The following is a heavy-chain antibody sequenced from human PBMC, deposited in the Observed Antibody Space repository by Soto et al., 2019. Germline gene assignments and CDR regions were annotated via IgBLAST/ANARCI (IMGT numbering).Heavy chain of an antibody. CDR2: INHSGST. J-gene: IGHJ3*02. D-gene: IGHD6-6*01. Sequence: SETLSLTCAVYGGSFSGYYWSWIRQPPGKGLEWIGEINHSGSTNYNPSLKSRVTISVDTSKNHFSLKLSSVTAADTAVYYCARGSIAARYDAFDIWGQGTMVTVSS. V-gene: IGHV4-34*01. CDR1: GGSFSGYY. CDR3: ARGSIAARYDAFDI.